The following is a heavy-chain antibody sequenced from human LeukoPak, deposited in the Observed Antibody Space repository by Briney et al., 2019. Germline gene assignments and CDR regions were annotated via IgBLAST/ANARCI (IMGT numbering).Heavy chain of an antibody. CDR2: IIPIFGTA. Sequence: GASVKVSCKASGGTFSSYAISWVRQAPGQGLEWMGGIIPIFGTANYAQKFQGRATITADESTSTAYMELSSLRSEDTAVYYCARLKDYNLGYCSSTSCPNWYFDLWGRGTLVTVSS. V-gene: IGHV1-69*01. CDR1: GGTFSSYA. D-gene: IGHD2-2*01. CDR3: ARLKDYNLGYCSSTSCPNWYFDL. J-gene: IGHJ2*01.